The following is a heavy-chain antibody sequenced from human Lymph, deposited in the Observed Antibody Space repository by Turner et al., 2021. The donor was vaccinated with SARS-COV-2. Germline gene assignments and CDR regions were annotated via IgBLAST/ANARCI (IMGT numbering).Heavy chain of an antibody. CDR2: IIPILGIA. V-gene: IGHV1-69*10. CDR3: ARRHSGNYDAFDI. D-gene: IGHD1-26*01. J-gene: IGHJ3*02. Sequence: QVQLVQSGAEVKKSGTSVKVSCKASGGTFSTYVISWVRQAPGQGLECMGGIIPILGIANYAQKFQGRVTITADKSTSTAYMELSSLRSEDTAVYHCARRHSGNYDAFDIWGQGTMVTVSS. CDR1: GGTFSTYV.